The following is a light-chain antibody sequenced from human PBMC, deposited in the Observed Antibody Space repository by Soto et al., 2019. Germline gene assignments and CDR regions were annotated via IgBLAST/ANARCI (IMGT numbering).Light chain of an antibody. V-gene: IGKV3-20*01. Sequence: EIVMTQSPATLPLSPGERATLSCTASESVGKYLVWYQQKPGQAPRLLIYDASNRAPGIPTRFSGSGSGTDFTLTISRLEPEDFAVYYCQQYGNSPQTFGQGTKVDIK. J-gene: IGKJ1*01. CDR3: QQYGNSPQT. CDR2: DAS. CDR1: ESVGKY.